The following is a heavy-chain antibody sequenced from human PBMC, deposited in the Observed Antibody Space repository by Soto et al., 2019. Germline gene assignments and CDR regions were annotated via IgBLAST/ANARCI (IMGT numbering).Heavy chain of an antibody. CDR1: GYTFRSYA. CDR2: INSGNGNT. D-gene: IGHD3-10*01. Sequence: QVQLVQSGAEVKKPGASVKVSCKASGYTFRSYAMHWVRQAPGQRLEWMGWINSGNGNTKYSQKFQGRVTITRDTSASTAYMELSSLRSEDTAVYYCARAVVVRGVFTLDYWGQGTLVAGSS. J-gene: IGHJ4*02. CDR3: ARAVVVRGVFTLDY. V-gene: IGHV1-3*01.